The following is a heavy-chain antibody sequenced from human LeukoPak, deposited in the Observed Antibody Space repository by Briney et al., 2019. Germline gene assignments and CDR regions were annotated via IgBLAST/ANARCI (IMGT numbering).Heavy chain of an antibody. Sequence: PGGSLRLSCAASGYRFSPYWMSWVRQTPGKGLEWVASISDGGRATYYGDSVRGRFTISRDNVKNSLFLQLNSLRDEDTAVYYCARDEDAFGGQGTLVTVSP. J-gene: IGHJ4*02. V-gene: IGHV3-7*01. CDR1: GYRFSPYW. CDR3: ARDEDAF. CDR2: ISDGGRAT.